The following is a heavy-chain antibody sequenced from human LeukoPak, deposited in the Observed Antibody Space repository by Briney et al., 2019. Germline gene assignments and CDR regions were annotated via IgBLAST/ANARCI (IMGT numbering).Heavy chain of an antibody. Sequence: ASVKVSCKASGYTFTNYFMHWVRQAPGQGLEWVGIVNPSDGHTTYAQNFQGRVTVTRDTSTSTVYMELSSLRSEDTAVYYCARQVIGVSFDYWGQGALVTVSS. V-gene: IGHV1-46*01. CDR1: GYTFTNYF. D-gene: IGHD3-3*01. CDR3: ARQVIGVSFDY. CDR2: VNPSDGHT. J-gene: IGHJ4*02.